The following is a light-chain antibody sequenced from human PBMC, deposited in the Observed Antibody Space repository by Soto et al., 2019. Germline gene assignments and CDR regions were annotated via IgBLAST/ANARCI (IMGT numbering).Light chain of an antibody. CDR1: QSVSSN. J-gene: IGKJ5*01. Sequence: EIVMTQSPATLSVSPGERATLSCRASQSVSSNLAWYQQKPGQPPRLLIYDASNRATGIPARFSGSESGTDFTLTISSLEPEDFAVYYCHQRTSGITFGQGTRLEI. CDR2: DAS. CDR3: HQRTSGIT. V-gene: IGKV3D-11*02.